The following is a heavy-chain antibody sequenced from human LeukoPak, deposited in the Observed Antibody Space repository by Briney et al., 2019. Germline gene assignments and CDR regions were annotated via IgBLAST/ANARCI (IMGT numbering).Heavy chain of an antibody. J-gene: IGHJ6*03. V-gene: IGHV1-2*02. Sequence: ASVKVSCKASGYTFTGYYIHWVRQAPGQGLEWMGWITPNSGGTNYAKKFQGRVTMTRDTSISTAYMELGRLRSDEPVVYYCAKNLRRFLPPLYYYYYMDVWGKGTTVTVSS. CDR3: AKNLRRFLPPLYYYYYMDV. D-gene: IGHD3-3*01. CDR2: ITPNSGGT. CDR1: GYTFTGYY.